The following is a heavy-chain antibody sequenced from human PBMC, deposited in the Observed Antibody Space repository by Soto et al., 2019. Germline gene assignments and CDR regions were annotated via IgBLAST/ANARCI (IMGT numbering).Heavy chain of an antibody. V-gene: IGHV3-21*01. D-gene: IGHD2-21*01. CDR1: GFTFSSYS. CDR3: ARERGGAAYYDGMDV. J-gene: IGHJ6*02. CDR2: ISSSSSYI. Sequence: GGSLRLSCAASGFTFSSYSMNWVRQAPGKGLEWVSSISSSSSYIYYADSVKGRFTISRDNAKNSLYLQMNSLRAEDTAVYYCARERGGAAYYDGMDVWGPGTTLTVYS.